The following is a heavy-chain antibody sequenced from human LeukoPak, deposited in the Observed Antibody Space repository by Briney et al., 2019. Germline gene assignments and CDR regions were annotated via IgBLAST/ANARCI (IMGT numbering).Heavy chain of an antibody. Sequence: TTSETLSLTCAVYGGSFSGYYWSWIRQPPGKGLEWIGEINHSGSTNYNPSLESRVTISVDTSKNQFSLKLSSVTAADTAVYYCARARQWLVRSPFDYWGQGTLVTVSS. V-gene: IGHV4-34*01. CDR3: ARARQWLVRSPFDY. D-gene: IGHD6-19*01. CDR1: GGSFSGYY. J-gene: IGHJ4*02. CDR2: INHSGST.